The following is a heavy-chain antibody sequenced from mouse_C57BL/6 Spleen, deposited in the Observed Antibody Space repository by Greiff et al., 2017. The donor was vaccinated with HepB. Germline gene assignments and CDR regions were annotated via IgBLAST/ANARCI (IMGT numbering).Heavy chain of an antibody. CDR1: GYAFSSYW. CDR3: ARYGNYEGFAY. V-gene: IGHV1-80*01. D-gene: IGHD2-1*01. Sequence: VKLVESGAELVKPGASVKISCKASGYAFSSYWMNWVKQRPGKGLEWIGQIYPGDGDTNYNGKFKGKATLTADKSSSTAYMQLSSLTSEDSAVYFCARYGNYEGFAYWGQGTLVTVSA. J-gene: IGHJ3*01. CDR2: IYPGDGDT.